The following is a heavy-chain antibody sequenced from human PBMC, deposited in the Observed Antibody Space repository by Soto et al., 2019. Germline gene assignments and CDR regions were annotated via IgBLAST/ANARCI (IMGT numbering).Heavy chain of an antibody. V-gene: IGHV4-34*01. J-gene: IGHJ5*02. CDR2: INHSGST. CDR3: ARVIYNWNPRGWFDP. CDR1: GGSISSYY. Sequence: SETRSLTWTVSGGSISSYYWSWIRQPPGKGLEWIGEINHSGSTNYTPSLKSRVTISVDTSKNQFSLKLSSVTAADTAVYYCARVIYNWNPRGWFDPWGQGTLVTV. D-gene: IGHD1-20*01.